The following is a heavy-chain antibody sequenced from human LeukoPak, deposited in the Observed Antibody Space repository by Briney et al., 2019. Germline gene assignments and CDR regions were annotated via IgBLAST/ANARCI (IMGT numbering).Heavy chain of an antibody. CDR2: IWYDGSNK. Sequence: GGSLRLSCAASGFTFSSYGMHWVRQAPGKGLGWVAVIWYDGSNKYYADSVKGRFTISRDNSKNTLYLQMNSLRAEDTAVYYCARSPPSYYGMDVWGQGTTVTVSS. CDR1: GFTFSSYG. V-gene: IGHV3-33*01. CDR3: ARSPPSYYGMDV. J-gene: IGHJ6*02.